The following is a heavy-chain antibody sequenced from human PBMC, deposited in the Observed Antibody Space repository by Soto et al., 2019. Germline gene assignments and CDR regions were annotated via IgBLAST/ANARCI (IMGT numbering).Heavy chain of an antibody. CDR2: IIPILGTP. J-gene: IGHJ4*02. CDR1: GDTPSTYA. CDR3: AILGLDVDS. Sequence: QVQLVQSGAEVQKPGSSVNVSCKASGDTPSTYAISWVRQAPGQGLEWMGGIIPILGTPNYAQRFQGKITISADTSTRTTYMELNSVTSDGTAIFYCAILGLDVDSWGQGTLVIVSS. D-gene: IGHD3-16*01. V-gene: IGHV1-69*14.